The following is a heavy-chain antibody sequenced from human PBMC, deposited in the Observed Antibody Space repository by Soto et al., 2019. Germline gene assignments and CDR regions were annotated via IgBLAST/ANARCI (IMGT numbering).Heavy chain of an antibody. V-gene: IGHV1-69*02. J-gene: IGHJ4*02. D-gene: IGHD3-22*01. Sequence: QVQLVQSGAEVKKPGSSVKVSCKASGGTFSSYTISWVRQAPGQGLEWMGRIIPILGIANYAQKFQGRVTITADKSTSTAYMELSSLRSEATAVYYCASMSDDTYFDYWGQGTLVTVSS. CDR1: GGTFSSYT. CDR2: IIPILGIA. CDR3: ASMSDDTYFDY.